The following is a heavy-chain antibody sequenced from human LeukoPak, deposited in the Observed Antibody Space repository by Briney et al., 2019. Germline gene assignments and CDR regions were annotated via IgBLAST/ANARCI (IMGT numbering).Heavy chain of an antibody. Sequence: GGSLRLSCAASGFTFSSYGMHWVRQAPGKGLEWVSVIYSGGSTYYADSVKGRFTISRDNSKNTLYLQMNSLRAEDTAVYYCARDRHYYYMDVWGKGTTVTVSS. CDR2: IYSGGST. D-gene: IGHD6-6*01. J-gene: IGHJ6*03. CDR3: ARDRHYYYMDV. V-gene: IGHV3-53*01. CDR1: GFTFSSYG.